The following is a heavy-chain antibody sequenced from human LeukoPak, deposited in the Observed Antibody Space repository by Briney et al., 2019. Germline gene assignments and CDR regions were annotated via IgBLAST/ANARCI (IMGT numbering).Heavy chain of an antibody. CDR1: GFTVSSNY. V-gene: IGHV3-66*01. D-gene: IGHD6-13*01. CDR2: IYSGGST. Sequence: GGSLRLSCAASGFTVSSNYMSWVRQAPGKGLEWVSVIYSGGSTYYADSVKGRFTISRDNCKNTLYLQMNSLRAEDTAVYYCARDHYPGRAAAGLFDYWGQGTLVTVSS. J-gene: IGHJ4*02. CDR3: ARDHYPGRAAAGLFDY.